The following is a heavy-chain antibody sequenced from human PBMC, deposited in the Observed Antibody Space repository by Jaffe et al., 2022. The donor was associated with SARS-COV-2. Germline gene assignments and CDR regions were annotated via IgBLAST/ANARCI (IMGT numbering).Heavy chain of an antibody. Sequence: QVQLVESGGGVVQPGRSLRLSCAASGFTFSSYGMHWVRQAPGKGLEWVAVISYDGSNKYYADSVKGRFTISRDNSKNTLYLQMNSLRAEDTAVYYCAKGPVPVPAAINEDYYYGMDVWGQGTTVTVSS. V-gene: IGHV3-30*18. D-gene: IGHD2-2*01. CDR3: AKGPVPVPAAINEDYYYGMDV. J-gene: IGHJ6*02. CDR2: ISYDGSNK. CDR1: GFTFSSYG.